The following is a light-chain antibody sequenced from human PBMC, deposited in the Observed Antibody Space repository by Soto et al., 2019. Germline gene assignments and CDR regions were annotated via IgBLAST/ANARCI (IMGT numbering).Light chain of an antibody. Sequence: DIQMTQSPSSLPASVGDRVTLTCRASQSISTYLNWYQQKPGKAPKLLLYAASSLQSGVPSRLSGSGSGTDFTLTISSLQPEDVATYYCQQSYTIPYTFGQGTKLEIK. CDR3: QQSYTIPYT. CDR2: AAS. CDR1: QSISTY. V-gene: IGKV1-39*01. J-gene: IGKJ2*01.